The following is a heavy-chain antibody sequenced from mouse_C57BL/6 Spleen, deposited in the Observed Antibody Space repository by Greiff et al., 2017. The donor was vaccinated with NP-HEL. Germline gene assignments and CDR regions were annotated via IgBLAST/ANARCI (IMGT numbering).Heavy chain of an antibody. V-gene: IGHV3-6*01. D-gene: IGHD2-3*01. CDR3: ATFDGYYAMDY. CDR1: GYSITSGYY. CDR2: ISYDGSN. J-gene: IGHJ4*01. Sequence: EVQLQESGPGLVKPSQSLSLTCSVTGYSITSGYYWNWIRQCPGNKLEWMGYISYDGSNNYNPSLKNRISITRDTSKNQFFLKLNSVTTEDTATYYCATFDGYYAMDYWGQGTSVTVSS.